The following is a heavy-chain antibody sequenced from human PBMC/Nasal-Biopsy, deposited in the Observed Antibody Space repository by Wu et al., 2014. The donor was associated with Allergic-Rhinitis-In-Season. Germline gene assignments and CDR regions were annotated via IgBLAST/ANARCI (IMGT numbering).Heavy chain of an antibody. J-gene: IGHJ4*02. CDR1: GFTFSSNW. Sequence: LRLSCAASGFTFSSNWMSWVRQAPGKGLEWVAVISNDGSETYYADSVKGRFTISRDNSKNTVYLQMNSLRADDTAVYYCAKSMGKIDIDYWGQGTLVTV. D-gene: IGHD7-27*01. CDR3: AKSMGKIDIDY. V-gene: IGHV3-30*18. CDR2: ISNDGSET.